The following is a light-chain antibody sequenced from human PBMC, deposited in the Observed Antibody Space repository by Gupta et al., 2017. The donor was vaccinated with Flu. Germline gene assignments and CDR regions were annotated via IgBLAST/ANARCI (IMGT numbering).Light chain of an antibody. CDR1: TSNIGAGYD. V-gene: IGLV1-40*01. Sequence: LARPPALSGAPGQSVTISCTGSTSNIGAGYDVHWYQQVPGRAPKRLIFGNNNRPSGVADRFSGSKSGTSASLAIAGLQAEDEADYYCQSYDNSLSGSKVFGGGTKLTVL. J-gene: IGLJ3*02. CDR2: GNN. CDR3: QSYDNSLSGSKV.